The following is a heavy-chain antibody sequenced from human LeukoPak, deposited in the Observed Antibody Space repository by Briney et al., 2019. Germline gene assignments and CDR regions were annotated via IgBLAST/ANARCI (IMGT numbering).Heavy chain of an antibody. V-gene: IGHV3-30*14. CDR3: ARMEAYDTPSPNWFDP. D-gene: IGHD3-22*01. J-gene: IGHJ5*02. CDR1: GFTFSSYA. Sequence: PGRSLRLSCAASGFTFSSYAMHWARQAPGKGLEWVAVISYDGSNKYYADSVKGRFTISRHNSKNTLYLQMNSLRAEDTAVYYCARMEAYDTPSPNWFDPWGQGTLVTVSS. CDR2: ISYDGSNK.